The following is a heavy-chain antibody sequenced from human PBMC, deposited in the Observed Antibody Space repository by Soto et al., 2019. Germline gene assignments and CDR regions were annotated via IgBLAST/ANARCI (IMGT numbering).Heavy chain of an antibody. CDR1: GYXFTSYL. V-gene: IGHV5-51*01. J-gene: IGHJ4*02. D-gene: IGHD6-13*01. Sequence: EXLKISCKSSGYXFTSYLVAWVRHMPGKGLELMGIIYPGDSDTRYSPSLQGQVIFSADKSIITAYLQWGSMKASDTAMYYCARRVATAGTWSFDYWGQGILVTVSS. CDR3: ARRVATAGTWSFDY. CDR2: IYPGDSDT.